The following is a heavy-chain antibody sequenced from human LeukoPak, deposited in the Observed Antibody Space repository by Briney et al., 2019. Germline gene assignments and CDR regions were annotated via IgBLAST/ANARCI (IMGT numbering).Heavy chain of an antibody. Sequence: PGGSLRLSCAASGFTFSSYSMNWVRQAPGKGLEWVSYISTSDSSTYYADSVKGRFTISRDNAKKSLYLQMHSLRAEDTAVYYCARDGAFDIWGQGTMVTVSS. J-gene: IGHJ3*02. CDR3: ARDGAFDI. V-gene: IGHV3-48*04. CDR2: ISTSDSST. CDR1: GFTFSSYS.